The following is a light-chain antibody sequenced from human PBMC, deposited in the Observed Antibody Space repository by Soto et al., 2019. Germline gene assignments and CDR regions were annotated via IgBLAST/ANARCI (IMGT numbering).Light chain of an antibody. J-gene: IGKJ4*01. CDR1: QRISSY. V-gene: IGKV1-39*01. Sequence: DIQMTQPPSSLSASVGDRATITCRAGQRISSYLNWYQQKPGKAPKLLIYAASNLQSGVPSRFTGSGSGTDFTLTISSLQPEDFATYYCQQSFRTPLTFGGGTKVDIK. CDR3: QQSFRTPLT. CDR2: AAS.